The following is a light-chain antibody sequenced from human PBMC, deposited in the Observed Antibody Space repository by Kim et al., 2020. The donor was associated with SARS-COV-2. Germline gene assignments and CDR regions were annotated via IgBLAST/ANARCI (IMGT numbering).Light chain of an antibody. J-gene: IGKJ4*01. CDR2: GAS. Sequence: ASVGDRVTITCRASQGINSYLAWYQQKAGKAPKLLIYGASTLQSGVPSRFSGSGSGTDFTLTISSLQPEDFAIYYCQQLDSYPRTFGGGTKVDIK. CDR3: QQLDSYPRT. V-gene: IGKV1-9*01. CDR1: QGINSY.